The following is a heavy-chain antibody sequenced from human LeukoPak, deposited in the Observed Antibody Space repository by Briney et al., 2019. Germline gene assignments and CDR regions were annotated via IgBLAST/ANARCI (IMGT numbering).Heavy chain of an antibody. V-gene: IGHV4-39*07. CDR2: IYYSGST. J-gene: IGHJ4*02. CDR3: ARRGHSSSRPFDY. D-gene: IGHD6-13*01. CDR1: GGSISSSSYY. Sequence: SETLSLTCTVSGGSISSSSYYWGWIRQPPGKGLEWIGSIYYSGSTYYNPSLKSRVTISVDTSKNQFSLKLSSVTAADTAVYYCARRGHSSSRPFDYWGQGTLVTVSS.